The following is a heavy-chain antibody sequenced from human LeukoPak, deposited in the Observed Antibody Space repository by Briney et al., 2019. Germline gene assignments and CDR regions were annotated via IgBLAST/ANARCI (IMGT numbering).Heavy chain of an antibody. D-gene: IGHD4-11*01. V-gene: IGHV3-30-3*01. CDR2: ISYDGSNK. J-gene: IGHJ4*02. CDR1: GFTFSSYA. CDR3: AGVTTRELALDY. Sequence: GGSLRLSCAASGFTFSSYAMHRVRQAPGKGLEWVAVISYDGSNKYYADSVKGRFTISRDNSKNTLYLQMNSLRAEDTAVYYCAGVTTRELALDYWGQGALVTVSS.